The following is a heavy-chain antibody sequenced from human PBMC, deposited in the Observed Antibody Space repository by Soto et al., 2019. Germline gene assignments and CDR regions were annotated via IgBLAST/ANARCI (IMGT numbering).Heavy chain of an antibody. CDR2: INPNSGGT. Sequence: EASVKVSCKASGYTFTGYYMHWVRQAPGQGLEWMGWINPNSGGTNYAQKFQGWVTMTRDTSISTAYMELSRPRSDDTAVYYCARESISYGYDYWGQGTLVTVSS. V-gene: IGHV1-2*04. CDR1: GYTFTGYY. D-gene: IGHD5-18*01. CDR3: ARESISYGYDY. J-gene: IGHJ4*02.